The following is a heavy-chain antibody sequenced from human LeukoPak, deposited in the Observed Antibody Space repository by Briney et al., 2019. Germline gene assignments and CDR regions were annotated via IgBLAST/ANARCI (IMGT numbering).Heavy chain of an antibody. J-gene: IGHJ4*02. CDR1: GYKFTNYW. CDR3: ARMQSAVTTY. D-gene: IGHD4-17*01. V-gene: IGHV5-51*01. CDR2: ICPGDSDT. Sequence: GESLKISCKGSGYKFTNYWIGWVRQMPGKGLEWMGVICPGDSDTRYSPSFQGQVTISADKSISTAYLQWSSLKASDTAMYYCARMQSAVTTYWGQGTLVTVSS.